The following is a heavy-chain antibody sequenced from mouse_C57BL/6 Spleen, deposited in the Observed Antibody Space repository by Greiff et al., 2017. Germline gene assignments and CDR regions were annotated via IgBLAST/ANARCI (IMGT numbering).Heavy chain of an antibody. V-gene: IGHV1-80*01. D-gene: IGHD1-1*01. J-gene: IGHJ1*03. CDR1: GYAFSSYW. CDR2: IYPGDGDT. Sequence: QVQLQQSGAELVKPGASVKISCKASGYAFSSYWMNWVKQRPGKGLEWIGQIYPGDGDTNYNGKFKGKATMAADKSSSTAYMQLSSLTSEDAAVYFCAYGSTYWYFDVWGTGTTVTVAS. CDR3: AYGSTYWYFDV.